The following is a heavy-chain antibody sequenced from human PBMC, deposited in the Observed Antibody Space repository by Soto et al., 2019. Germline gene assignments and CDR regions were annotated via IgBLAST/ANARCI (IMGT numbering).Heavy chain of an antibody. V-gene: IGHV3-33*01. CDR3: ARDISSRYFDL. D-gene: IGHD2-2*01. CDR2: IWYDGSHQ. J-gene: IGHJ2*01. CDR1: GFTFRNYG. Sequence: QVQMVESGGGVVQSGRSLRLSCAASGFTFRNYGLHWVRQAPGKGLEWVAVIWYDGSHQYYADSVKGRFTISRDNSKNTLFLQMDSLRAEDTALYYCARDISSRYFDLWGRGTLVTVSS.